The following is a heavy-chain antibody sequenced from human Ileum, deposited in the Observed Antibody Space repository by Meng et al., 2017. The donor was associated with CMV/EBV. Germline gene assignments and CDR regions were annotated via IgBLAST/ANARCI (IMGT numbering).Heavy chain of an antibody. J-gene: IGHJ4*02. D-gene: IGHD1-26*01. V-gene: IGHV4-34*01. CDR1: GGSFSGYY. CDR2: INHSGST. Sequence: SETLSLTCAVHGGSFSGYYWSWIRQPPGKGLEWIGEINHSGSTNYNPSLKSRVTISVDTSKNQFSLKLSSVTAADTAVYYCARERYSGSYYDHWGQGTLVTVSS. CDR3: ARERYSGSYYDH.